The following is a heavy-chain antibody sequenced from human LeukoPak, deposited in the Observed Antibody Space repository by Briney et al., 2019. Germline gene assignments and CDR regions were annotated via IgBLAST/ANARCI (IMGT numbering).Heavy chain of an antibody. CDR2: ISAYNGNT. CDR1: GYTFTSYG. CDR3: ARDLGVVPAAIPFDY. D-gene: IGHD2-2*01. V-gene: IGHV1-18*04. J-gene: IGHJ4*02. Sequence: ASVRVSCKASGYTFTSYGISWVRQAPGQGLEWMGWISAYNGNTNYAQKLQGRVTMTTDTSTSTAYMELRSLRSDDTAVYYCARDLGVVPAAIPFDYWGQGTLVTVSS.